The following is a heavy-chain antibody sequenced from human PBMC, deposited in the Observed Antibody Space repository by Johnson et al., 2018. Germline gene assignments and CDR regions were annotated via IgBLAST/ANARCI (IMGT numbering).Heavy chain of an antibody. D-gene: IGHD1-26*01. CDR2: FYFGGGST. CDR3: ATESAGSGRPFDN. V-gene: IGHV4-4*07. CDR1: GGSINTHS. Sequence: QVQLQESGPGLVKXSETXSLXCTVSGGSINTHSWTWIRQPAGKGLEWIGRFYFGGGSTPYHPSLKRRVTMSIDTSTNQFSLRLTSVTSADTAVYYWATESAGSGRPFDNWGQGTQVIVSS. J-gene: IGHJ4*02.